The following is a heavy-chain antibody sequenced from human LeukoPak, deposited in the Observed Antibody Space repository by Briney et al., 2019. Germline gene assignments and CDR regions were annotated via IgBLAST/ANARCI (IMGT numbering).Heavy chain of an antibody. J-gene: IGHJ6*02. CDR3: ARCVVVLLGTTYDYYGLDA. V-gene: IGHV1-69*01. Sequence: GASVRVSCKASGGTFSSYSINWVRQAPGQGLEWMGGIITMFGTAKYAQKFQGRVTITADESTRTAYMELSSLRSEHTAVYYCARCVVVLLGTTYDYYGLDAWGQGTTVTVSS. D-gene: IGHD2-15*01. CDR2: IITMFGTA. CDR1: GGTFSSYS.